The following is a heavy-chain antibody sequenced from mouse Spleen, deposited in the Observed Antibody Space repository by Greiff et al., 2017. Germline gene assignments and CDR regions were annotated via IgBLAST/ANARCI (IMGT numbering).Heavy chain of an antibody. CDR3: ARGRYYYDGSLFDY. D-gene: IGHD1-1*01. CDR2: IDPSDSYT. Sequence: QVQLQQPGAELVRPGTSVKLSCKASGYTFTSYWMHWVKQRPGQGLEWIGVIDPSDSYTNYNQKFKGKATLTVDTSSSTAYMQLSSLTSEDSAVYYCARGRYYYDGSLFDYWGQGTTLTVSS. J-gene: IGHJ2*01. V-gene: IGHV1-59*01. CDR1: GYTFTSYW.